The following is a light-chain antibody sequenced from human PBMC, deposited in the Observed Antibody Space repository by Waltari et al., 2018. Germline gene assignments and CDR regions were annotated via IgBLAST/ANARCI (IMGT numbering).Light chain of an antibody. V-gene: IGLV3-1*01. Sequence: SYELTQPPSVSVSPGQTASITCPGDNLGDEYACWYQQKPGQSPVLVIYQDSKRPSGIPERFSGSNSGNTATLTISGTQAMDEADYYCQAWDSSHVVFGGGTKLTVL. J-gene: IGLJ2*01. CDR2: QDS. CDR3: QAWDSSHVV. CDR1: NLGDEY.